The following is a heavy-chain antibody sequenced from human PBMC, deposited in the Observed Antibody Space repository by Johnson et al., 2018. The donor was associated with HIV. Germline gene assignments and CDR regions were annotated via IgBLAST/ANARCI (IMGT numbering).Heavy chain of an antibody. J-gene: IGHJ3*01. CDR1: GFTFSTYA. D-gene: IGHD3-10*01. Sequence: QVQLVESGGGVVQPGRSLRLSCAASGFTFSTYAMHWVRQAPGKGLEWVAFTRYDGNDNYYADSVRGRFTISRDKSTTTVYLQMNSLRADDTAVYYCAKSSSATYYGDAFDVWGQGTVVSVSS. CDR2: TRYDGNDN. V-gene: IGHV3-30*02. CDR3: AKSSSATYYGDAFDV.